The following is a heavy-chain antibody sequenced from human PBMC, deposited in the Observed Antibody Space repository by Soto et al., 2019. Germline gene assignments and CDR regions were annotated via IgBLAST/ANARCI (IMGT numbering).Heavy chain of an antibody. D-gene: IGHD3-22*01. V-gene: IGHV1-46*01. CDR3: ARETLYYYDSSGYQSFDY. J-gene: IGHJ4*02. CDR1: GYTFTSYY. CDR2: INPSGGST. Sequence: EASVKVSCKASGYTFTSYYMHWVRQAPGQGLEWMGIINPSGGSTSYAQKFQGRVTMTRDTSTSTVYMELSSLRSEDTAVYYCARETLYYYDSSGYQSFDYWGQGTLVTVSS.